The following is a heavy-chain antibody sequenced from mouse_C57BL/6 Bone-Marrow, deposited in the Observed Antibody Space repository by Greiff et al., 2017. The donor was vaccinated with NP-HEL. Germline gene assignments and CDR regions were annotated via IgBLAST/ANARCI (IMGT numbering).Heavy chain of an antibody. J-gene: IGHJ2*01. CDR2: SHPSESDT. V-gene: IGHV1-74*01. Sequence: QVQLQQPGAELVKPGASVKVSCKASGYTFTSYWMHWVKQRPGQGLEWIGRSHPSESDTNYNKKFKGKATLTVDKSSSTAYMQLSSLTSEDSAVYYCAITTVVATDFDYWGQGTTLTVSS. CDR3: AITTVVATDFDY. D-gene: IGHD1-1*01. CDR1: GYTFTSYW.